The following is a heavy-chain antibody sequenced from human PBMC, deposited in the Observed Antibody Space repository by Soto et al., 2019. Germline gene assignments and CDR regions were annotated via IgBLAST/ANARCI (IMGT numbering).Heavy chain of an antibody. D-gene: IGHD3-9*01. Sequence: SDTLSLTCTFSGGSISSGSYYWGWIRQPPGKGLAWIGSIYYSGSTYYNPSLKSRVTISVDTSKNQFSLKLSSVTAADTAVYYCARDHYVYDILTGYGYYYGLDVWGQGTTVT. J-gene: IGHJ6*02. V-gene: IGHV4-39*02. CDR1: GGSISSGSYY. CDR3: ARDHYVYDILTGYGYYYGLDV. CDR2: IYYSGST.